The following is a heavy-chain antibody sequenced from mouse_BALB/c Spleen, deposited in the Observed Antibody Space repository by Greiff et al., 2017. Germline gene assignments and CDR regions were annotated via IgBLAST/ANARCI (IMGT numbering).Heavy chain of an antibody. CDR1: GYTFSSYW. V-gene: IGHV1-56*01. CDR3: ARWDYYGYDYAMDY. Sequence: QVQLQQSGAELMKPGASVKISCKATGYTFSSYWIEWVKQRPGQGLEWIGRIAPGSGSTYYNEMFKGKATLTVDTSSSTAYIQLSSLSSEDSAVYFCARWDYYGYDYAMDYWGQGTSVTVSA. CDR2: IAPGSGST. J-gene: IGHJ4*01. D-gene: IGHD1-2*01.